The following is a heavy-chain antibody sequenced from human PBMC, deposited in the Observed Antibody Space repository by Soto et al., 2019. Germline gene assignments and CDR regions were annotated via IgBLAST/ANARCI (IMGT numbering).Heavy chain of an antibody. Sequence: SETLSLTCTVSGGSISSGDYYWSWIRQPPGKGLEWIGYIYYSGSTYYNPSLKSRVTISVDTSKNQFSLKLSSVTAADTAVYYCASLHHQYDTLTGYQRAFDYWGQGTLVTVS. CDR3: ASLHHQYDTLTGYQRAFDY. CDR1: GGSISSGDYY. V-gene: IGHV4-30-4*01. J-gene: IGHJ4*02. D-gene: IGHD3-9*01. CDR2: IYYSGST.